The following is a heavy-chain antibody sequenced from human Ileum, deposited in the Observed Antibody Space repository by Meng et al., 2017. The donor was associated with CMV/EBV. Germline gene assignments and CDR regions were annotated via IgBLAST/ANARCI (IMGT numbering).Heavy chain of an antibody. J-gene: IGHJ4*02. V-gene: IGHV3-72*01. CDR3: ARSVSD. Sequence: GESLKISCAGSGFTLSDHYMDWVRQVPGKGLEWIGRIRNKANSYTTEYAASVKGRFTISRDDSDISLYLQMNSLKTEDTAVYYCARSVSDWGQGTLVTVSS. CDR2: IRNKANSYTT. CDR1: GFTLSDHY.